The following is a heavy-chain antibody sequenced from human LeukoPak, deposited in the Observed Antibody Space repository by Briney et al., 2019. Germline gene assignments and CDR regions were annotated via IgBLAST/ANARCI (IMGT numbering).Heavy chain of an antibody. CDR3: ARGYCGPGGFDI. D-gene: IGHD4-23*01. V-gene: IGHV4-59*01. Sequence: PSETLSLTCTVSGGSIRNYYWSWIRQSPGKELEWVGFIYYSGSTNYNPSLKSPVTISLDTSKNQFSLKLNPVTAADTAVYYCARGYCGPGGFDIWGQGTMVTVSS. J-gene: IGHJ3*02. CDR2: IYYSGST. CDR1: GGSIRNYY.